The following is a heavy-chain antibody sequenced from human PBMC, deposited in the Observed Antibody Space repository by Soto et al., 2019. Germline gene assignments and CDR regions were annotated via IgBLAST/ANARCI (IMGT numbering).Heavy chain of an antibody. J-gene: IGHJ4*02. CDR1: GYTFTSYG. V-gene: IGHV1-18*01. CDR2: ISAYNGNT. CDR3: ARGGRGYSYGLPFDY. D-gene: IGHD5-18*01. Sequence: QVQLVQSGAEVEKPGASVKVSCKASGYTFTSYGISWVRQAPGQGLEWMGWISAYNGNTHFAQKLQGRVTMTTETSTSTSYMELRSLRSDDTAVFYCARGGRGYSYGLPFDYWGQGTVVTVSS.